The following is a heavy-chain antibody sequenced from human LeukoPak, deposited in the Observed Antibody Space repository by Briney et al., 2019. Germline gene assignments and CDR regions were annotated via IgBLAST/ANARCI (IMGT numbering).Heavy chain of an antibody. D-gene: IGHD5/OR15-5a*01. Sequence: GGSLRLSCAASGFTFSGSAMHWVRQAPGKGLEWVSYISSSGSTIYYADSVKGRFTISRDNAKNSLYLQMNSLRDEDTALYYCARDVFYAFDIWGLGTVVTVSS. J-gene: IGHJ3*02. CDR2: ISSSGSTI. CDR1: GFTFSGSA. CDR3: ARDVFYAFDI. V-gene: IGHV3-48*02.